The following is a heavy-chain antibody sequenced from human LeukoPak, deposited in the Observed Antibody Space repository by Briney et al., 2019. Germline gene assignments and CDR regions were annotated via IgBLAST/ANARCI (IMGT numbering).Heavy chain of an antibody. V-gene: IGHV3-74*01. J-gene: IGHJ4*02. Sequence: GGSLRLSCAASGFTFSNYWMHWVRQAPGKGLVWVARINTDGSSITYADFVKGQFTISRDNAKSTLYLLMNSLRADDTAVYYCARDPEDLVLGVHYFDYWGQGTLVAVSS. CDR2: INTDGSSI. CDR3: ARDPEDLVLGVHYFDY. D-gene: IGHD1-1*01. CDR1: GFTFSNYW.